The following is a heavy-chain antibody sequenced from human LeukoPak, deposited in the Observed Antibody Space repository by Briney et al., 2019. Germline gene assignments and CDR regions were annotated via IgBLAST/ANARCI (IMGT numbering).Heavy chain of an antibody. J-gene: IGHJ4*02. Sequence: PGGSLRLSCAASGFTFSSYSMTWVRQAPGKGLEWVSSISSISSYIYYADSVKGRFTISRDNAKNSLYLQMNSLRAEDTAVYYCAHINYYDSSGSCWGQGTLVTVSS. V-gene: IGHV3-21*01. CDR3: AHINYYDSSGSC. CDR1: GFTFSSYS. CDR2: ISSISSYI. D-gene: IGHD3-22*01.